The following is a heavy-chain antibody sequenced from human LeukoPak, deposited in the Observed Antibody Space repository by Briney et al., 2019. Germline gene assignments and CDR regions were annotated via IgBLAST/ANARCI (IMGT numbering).Heavy chain of an antibody. CDR3: ARDRLERPGGWFDP. Sequence: PGGSLRLSCAASGFIFSSYAMHWVRQAPGKGLEWVAVISYDGSNKYYADSVKGRFTISRDNSKNTLYLQMNSLRAEDTAVYYCARDRLERPGGWFDPWGQGTLVTVSS. V-gene: IGHV3-30-3*01. J-gene: IGHJ5*02. D-gene: IGHD1-1*01. CDR2: ISYDGSNK. CDR1: GFIFSSYA.